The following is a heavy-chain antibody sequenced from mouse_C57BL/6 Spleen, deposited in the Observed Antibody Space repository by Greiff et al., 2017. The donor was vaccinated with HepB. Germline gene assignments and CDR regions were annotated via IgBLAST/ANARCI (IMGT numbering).Heavy chain of an antibody. CDR3: ARNYDDTWFAY. D-gene: IGHD2-4*01. CDR2: ISYDGSN. J-gene: IGHJ3*01. V-gene: IGHV3-6*01. Sequence: ESGPGLVKPSQSLSLTCSVTGYSITSGYYWNWIRQFPGNKLEWMGYISYDGSNNYNPSLKNRISITRDTSKNQFFLKLNSVTTEDTATYYCARNYDDTWFAYWGQGTLVTVSA. CDR1: GYSITSGYY.